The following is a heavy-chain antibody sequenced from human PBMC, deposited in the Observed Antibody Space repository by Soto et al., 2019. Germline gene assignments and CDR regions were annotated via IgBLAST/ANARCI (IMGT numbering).Heavy chain of an antibody. Sequence: SVLTLVNPTQTVTLTCSFVGFSLSTSGVGVEWIRQPLRKAVEWLALIYWDDGKRYSPSMKTRLNITKDTSKNQVVLTLTNVDPVDTAIFFFEQRTAYDISTGYYPFDYWGQGSLVTVS. D-gene: IGHD3-9*01. CDR1: GFSLSTSGVG. J-gene: IGHJ4*02. CDR2: IYWDDGK. V-gene: IGHV2-5*02. CDR3: EQRTAYDISTGYYPFDY.